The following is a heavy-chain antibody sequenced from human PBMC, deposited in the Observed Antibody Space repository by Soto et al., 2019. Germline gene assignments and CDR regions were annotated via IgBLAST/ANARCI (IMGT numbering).Heavy chain of an antibody. D-gene: IGHD6-13*01. Sequence: GGSLRLSCAASGFICSSYDMSWVRQAPGKGLEWVSVIYSGGSTYYADSVKGRFTISRDNSKNTLYLQMNSLRAEDTAVYYCARGRSSSWYDYWGQGTLVTVSS. CDR2: IYSGGST. V-gene: IGHV3-53*01. CDR3: ARGRSSSWYDY. CDR1: GFICSSYD. J-gene: IGHJ4*02.